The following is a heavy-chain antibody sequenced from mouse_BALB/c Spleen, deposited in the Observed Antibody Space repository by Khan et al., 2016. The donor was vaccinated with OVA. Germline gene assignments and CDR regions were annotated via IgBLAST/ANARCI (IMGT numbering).Heavy chain of an antibody. CDR2: IYPGNSDT. CDR3: TRFGYLFAY. CDR1: GYTFTSYW. D-gene: IGHD2-2*01. V-gene: IGHV1-5*01. Sequence: EVQLQQSGTVLARPGTSVKMSCKASGYTFTSYWMHWVKQRPGQGLEWIGAIYPGNSDTSYNQKFTGKAKLTAVTSTSPAYMELSSLTNEDSAVYYCTRFGYLFAYWGQGTLVTVSA. J-gene: IGHJ3*01.